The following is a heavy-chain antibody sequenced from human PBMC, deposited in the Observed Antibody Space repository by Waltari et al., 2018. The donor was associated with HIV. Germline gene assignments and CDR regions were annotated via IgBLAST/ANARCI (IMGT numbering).Heavy chain of an antibody. D-gene: IGHD2-21*02. CDR3: ARDPLCGGDCYATYYYYGMDV. CDR2: ISAYNGNT. Sequence: QVQLVQSGAEVKKPGASVKVSCKASGYTFTSYGISWVRQAPGQGPEWMGWISAYNGNTNYAQKLQGRVTMTTDTSTSTAYMELRSLRSDDTAVYYCARDPLCGGDCYATYYYYGMDVWGQGTTVTVSS. CDR1: GYTFTSYG. V-gene: IGHV1-18*01. J-gene: IGHJ6*02.